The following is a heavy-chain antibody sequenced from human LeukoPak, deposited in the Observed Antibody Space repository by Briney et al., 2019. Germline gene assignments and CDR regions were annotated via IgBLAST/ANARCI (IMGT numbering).Heavy chain of an antibody. J-gene: IGHJ5*02. CDR1: GGSFSGYY. V-gene: IGHV4-34*01. CDR2: INHSGST. Sequence: SETLSLTCAVYGGSFSGYYWSWIRQPPGKGLEWIGEINHSGSTNYNPSLKSRVTISVDTSKNQFSLHLNSVTPEDTAVYCCARRLTQYDCIDPWGQGILVTVSS. D-gene: IGHD2/OR15-2a*01. CDR3: ARRLTQYDCIDP.